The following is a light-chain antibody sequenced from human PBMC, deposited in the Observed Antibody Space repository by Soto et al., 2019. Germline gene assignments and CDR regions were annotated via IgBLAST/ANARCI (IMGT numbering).Light chain of an antibody. Sequence: QSALTQTPSASGSPGQSVTISCTGTSSDVGGYNSVSWYQQHPGKAPKLMIYDVSKRPSGVPDRFSGSKSGNTASLTVSGLQAEDEADYFCSSYADSNNLVFGGGTKLTVL. CDR1: SSDVGGYNS. J-gene: IGLJ2*01. CDR2: DVS. V-gene: IGLV2-8*01. CDR3: SSYADSNNLV.